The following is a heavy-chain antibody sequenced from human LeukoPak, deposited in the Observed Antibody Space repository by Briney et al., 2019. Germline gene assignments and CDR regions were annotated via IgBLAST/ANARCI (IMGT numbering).Heavy chain of an antibody. CDR3: ARVKYYDFWSGSRSLDYYYYYMDV. Sequence: SETLSLTCAVYGGSFSGCYWSWIRQPPGKGLEWIGEINHSGSTNYNPSLKSRVTISVDTSKNQFSLKLSSVTAADTAVYYCARVKYYDFWSGSRSLDYYYYYMDVWGKGTTVTVSS. CDR1: GGSFSGCY. J-gene: IGHJ6*03. V-gene: IGHV4-34*01. D-gene: IGHD3-3*01. CDR2: INHSGST.